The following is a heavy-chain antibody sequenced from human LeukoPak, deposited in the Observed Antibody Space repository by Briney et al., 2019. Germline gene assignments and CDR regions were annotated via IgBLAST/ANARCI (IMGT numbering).Heavy chain of an antibody. J-gene: IGHJ4*02. D-gene: IGHD2-2*01. Sequence: GSSVKVSCKASGGTFSSYAISWVRQAPGQGLEWMGRIIPILGIANYAQKFQGRVTITADKSTSTAYMELSSLRSEDTAVYYCARTYAWPYYFDYWGQGTLVTVSS. CDR1: GGTFSSYA. V-gene: IGHV1-69*04. CDR3: ARTYAWPYYFDY. CDR2: IIPILGIA.